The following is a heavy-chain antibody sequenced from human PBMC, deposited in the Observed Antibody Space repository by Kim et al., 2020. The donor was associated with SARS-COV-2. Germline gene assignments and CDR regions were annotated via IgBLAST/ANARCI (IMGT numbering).Heavy chain of an antibody. CDR1: GLTFSNFW. CDR3: AGQGDWNFEY. V-gene: IGHV3-7*01. Sequence: GGSLRLSCAASGLTFSNFWMSWVRQAPGKGLEWVADIKQDGSQRSYVDSGKGRFTISRDNAKNAMYLEMDSLRDEDTAVYYCAGQGDWNFEYWGQGTLVTVSS. J-gene: IGHJ4*02. D-gene: IGHD1-1*01. CDR2: IKQDGSQR.